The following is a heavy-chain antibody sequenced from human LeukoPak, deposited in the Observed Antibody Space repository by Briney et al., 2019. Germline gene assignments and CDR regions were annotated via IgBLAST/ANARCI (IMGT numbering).Heavy chain of an antibody. CDR3: AKDPSGFAMVRGSWGFDY. J-gene: IGHJ4*02. CDR1: GFTFSSYG. CDR2: IRYDGSNK. V-gene: IGHV3-30*02. D-gene: IGHD3-10*01. Sequence: GGSLRLSCAASGFTFSSYGMHWVRLAPGKGLEWVAFIRYDGSNKYYADSVKGRFTISRDNSKNTLYLQMNSLRAEDTAVYYCAKDPSGFAMVRGSWGFDYWGQGTLVTVSS.